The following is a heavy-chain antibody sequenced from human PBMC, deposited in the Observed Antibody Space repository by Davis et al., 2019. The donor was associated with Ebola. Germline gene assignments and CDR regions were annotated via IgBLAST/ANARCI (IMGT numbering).Heavy chain of an antibody. Sequence: ASVKVSCKASGYTFTSYGISWVRQAPGQGLEWMGWISAYNGNTNYAQKLQGRVTMTTDTSTSTVYMELSSLRSEDTAVYYCARDGVPRARVGATYYFDYWGQGTLVTVSS. J-gene: IGHJ4*02. D-gene: IGHD1-26*01. V-gene: IGHV1-18*01. CDR1: GYTFTSYG. CDR2: ISAYNGNT. CDR3: ARDGVPRARVGATYYFDY.